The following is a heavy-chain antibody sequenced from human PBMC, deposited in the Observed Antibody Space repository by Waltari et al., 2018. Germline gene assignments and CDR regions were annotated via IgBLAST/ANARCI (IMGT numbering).Heavy chain of an antibody. V-gene: IGHV3-15*01. D-gene: IGHD2-2*01. J-gene: IGHJ4*02. CDR1: GFTFANAW. Sequence: EVQLVESGGGLVKPGDSLSLSCVASGFTFANAWIKWVRQAPGKGLEGVCRLKSKAEGGTTDYAAPVKGRFAISRDDSKDTAYLQMNSLKTEDTAMYFCTTEGGRTWPMYWGQGTLVTVSS. CDR3: TTEGGRTWPMY. CDR2: LKSKAEGGTT.